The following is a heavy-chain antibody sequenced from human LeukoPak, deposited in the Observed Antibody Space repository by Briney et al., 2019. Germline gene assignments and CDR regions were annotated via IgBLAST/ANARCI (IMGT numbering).Heavy chain of an antibody. Sequence: PSETLSLTCTVSGGSISSSSYYWGWIRQPPGKGLEWIGSIYYSGSTYYNPSFKSRVTISVDTSKNQFSLKLSSVTAADTAVYYCARHTLRLGEFDYWGQGTLVTVSS. D-gene: IGHD3-16*01. CDR2: IYYSGST. CDR3: ARHTLRLGEFDY. J-gene: IGHJ4*02. CDR1: GGSISSSSYY. V-gene: IGHV4-39*01.